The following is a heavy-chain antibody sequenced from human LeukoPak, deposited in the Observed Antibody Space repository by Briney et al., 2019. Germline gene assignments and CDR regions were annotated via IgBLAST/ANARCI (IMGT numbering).Heavy chain of an antibody. D-gene: IGHD4-17*01. Sequence: SETLSLTCTVSGGSLNNYYWSWIRQPPGKGLECIGYIFYTGSTNYNPSLKSRVTISVDKSKNQFSLRLSSVTAADTAVYYCARQYGLEWFDPWGQGTLVTVSS. CDR1: GGSLNNYY. CDR3: ARQYGLEWFDP. CDR2: IFYTGST. J-gene: IGHJ5*02. V-gene: IGHV4-59*08.